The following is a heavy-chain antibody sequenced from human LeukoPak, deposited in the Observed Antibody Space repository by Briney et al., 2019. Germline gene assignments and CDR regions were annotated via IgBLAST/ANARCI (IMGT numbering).Heavy chain of an antibody. CDR3: TTRIITTSDF. Sequence: GGSLRLSCAASGFTFSNVWMNWVRQAPGKGLEWIGRIKKKIEGGTTEYVAPVKGRFTISRDDSKNTLYLQMNSLTTEDTAVYYCTTRIITTSDFWGQGTLVTVSS. CDR2: IKKKIEGGTT. CDR1: GFTFSNVW. V-gene: IGHV3-15*01. D-gene: IGHD3-3*01. J-gene: IGHJ4*02.